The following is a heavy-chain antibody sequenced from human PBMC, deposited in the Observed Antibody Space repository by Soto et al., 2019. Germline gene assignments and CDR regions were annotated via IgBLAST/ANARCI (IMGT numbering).Heavy chain of an antibody. Sequence: GGSLRLSCAASGFTLGRYGMSWVRQAPGKGMEWISAVSPTAQGIYYADAVRGRFTISRDFSKNTVFLHMNSLKAEDTAVYYCAKDRVYPRDYFHYWGQGTLVTVSS. CDR1: GFTLGRYG. CDR3: AKDRVYPRDYFHY. J-gene: IGHJ4*02. V-gene: IGHV3-23*01. CDR2: VSPTAQGI.